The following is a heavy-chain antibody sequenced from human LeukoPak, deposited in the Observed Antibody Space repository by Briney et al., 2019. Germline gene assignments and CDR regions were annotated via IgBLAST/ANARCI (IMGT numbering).Heavy chain of an antibody. D-gene: IGHD5-24*01. V-gene: IGHV3-21*01. CDR3: ASFRMATIDY. CDR2: ISSSSSYI. Sequence: PGGSLRLSCAASGFTFSSYSMNWVRQAPGKGLEWVSSISSSSSYIYYADSVKGRFTISRDNAKNSLYLQMNSLRAEDTAMYYCASFRMATIDYWGQGTLVTVSS. J-gene: IGHJ4*02. CDR1: GFTFSSYS.